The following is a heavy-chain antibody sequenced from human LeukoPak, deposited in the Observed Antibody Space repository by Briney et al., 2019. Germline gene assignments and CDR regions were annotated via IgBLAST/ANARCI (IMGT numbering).Heavy chain of an antibody. V-gene: IGHV3-43D*04. D-gene: IGHD3-10*01. CDR2: ITWDARST. Sequence: GSLRLSCAASGFTFSNYAMQWVRQAPGKGLEWVSLITWDARSTYYADSVKGRFTISRDNSKNSLSLQMNSLRPEDTALYYCAKERRGYYMDVWGKGTTVTVSS. J-gene: IGHJ6*03. CDR1: GFTFSNYA. CDR3: AKERRGYYMDV.